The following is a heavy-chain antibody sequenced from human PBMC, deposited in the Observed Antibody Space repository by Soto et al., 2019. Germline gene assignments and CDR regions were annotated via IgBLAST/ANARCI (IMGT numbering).Heavy chain of an antibody. D-gene: IGHD6-19*01. CDR2: IRRKANSYTT. J-gene: IGHJ6*02. V-gene: IGHV3-72*01. CDR3: AMLGGWSGGSSGMDV. CDR1: GLSFSDYH. Sequence: EVQLVESGGGLVQPGGSLRLSCAASGLSFSDYHMDWVRQAPGKGLEWVGRIRRKANSYTTEYAASVKGRFTISRDDSNNSLYLQMNRLNSEDTAVYYCAMLGGWSGGSSGMDVWGQGTTVTVSS.